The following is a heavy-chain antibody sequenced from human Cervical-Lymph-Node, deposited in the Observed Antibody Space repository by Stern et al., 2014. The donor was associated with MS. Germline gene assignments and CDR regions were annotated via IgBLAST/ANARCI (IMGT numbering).Heavy chain of an antibody. V-gene: IGHV3-21*01. J-gene: IGHJ4*02. CDR3: ARGRGGNYRYYFDY. D-gene: IGHD4-23*01. CDR1: GFTFSSYS. Sequence: EVQLVESGGGLVKPGGALRLSCAASGFTFSSYSMNWVRLAPGKGLERVASISSAYSYIYYADSLKRRFTISRANAKNSLYLQMNSLRAEDTAVYYCARGRGGNYRYYFDYWGQGTLVTVSS. CDR2: ISSAYSYI.